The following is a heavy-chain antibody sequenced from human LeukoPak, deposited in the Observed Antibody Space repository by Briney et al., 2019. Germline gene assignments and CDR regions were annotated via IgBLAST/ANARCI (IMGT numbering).Heavy chain of an antibody. CDR1: GFTFSSYW. Sequence: PGGSLRLSCAASGFTFSSYWMHWVRQAPGKGPVWVSRINSDGTGTMYADSVKGRFTISRDSSKNTLYLQMNSLRAEDTAVYYCAKHPAFDIWGQGTMVTVSS. CDR2: INSDGTGT. V-gene: IGHV3-74*03. J-gene: IGHJ3*02. CDR3: AKHPAFDI.